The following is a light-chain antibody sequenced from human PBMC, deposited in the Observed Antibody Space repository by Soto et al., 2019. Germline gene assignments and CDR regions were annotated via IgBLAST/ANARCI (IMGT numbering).Light chain of an antibody. CDR2: EDN. J-gene: IGLJ2*01. CDR3: QSYDSSIV. Sequence: NFMLTQPHSVSESPGKTVTISCTRSSGSIASNYVQWYQQRPGSAPTTVIYEDNQRPSGVPDRFSGSIDSSSNSASLTISGLKNEDESDCYCQSYDSSIVFGGGTQLTVL. V-gene: IGLV6-57*04. CDR1: SGSIASNY.